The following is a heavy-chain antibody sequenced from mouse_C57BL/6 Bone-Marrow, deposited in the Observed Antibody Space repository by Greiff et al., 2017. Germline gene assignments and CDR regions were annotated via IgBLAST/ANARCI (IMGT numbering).Heavy chain of an antibody. CDR2: IDPEDGDT. CDR1: GFNIQDYY. D-gene: IGHD1-1*01. Sequence: VQLQQSGAELVRPGASVKLSCTASGFNIQDYYMHWVKQRPEQGLEWIGRIDPEDGDTDYAPKFQGKATMTADTSSNTAYLQLSSLTSEDTAVYYCIIYYYGSSYWYFDVWGTGTTVTVSS. CDR3: IIYYYGSSYWYFDV. V-gene: IGHV14-1*01. J-gene: IGHJ1*03.